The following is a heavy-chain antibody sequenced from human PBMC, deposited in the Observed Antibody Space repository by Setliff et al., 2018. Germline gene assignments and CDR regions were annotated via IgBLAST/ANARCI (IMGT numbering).Heavy chain of an antibody. J-gene: IGHJ4*01. CDR1: GITFSTYS. V-gene: IGHV3-48*04. D-gene: IGHD6-19*01. Sequence: GSLRLSCAASGITFSTYSMNWVRQAPGKGLEWVSYISSRSDIIYYADSVKGRFSIARDNIKDSLYLQMNSLRSEDTAVYYCARDQYTSGWYGPPESYFDCWGLGILVTVSS. CDR2: ISSRSDII. CDR3: ARDQYTSGWYGPPESYFDC.